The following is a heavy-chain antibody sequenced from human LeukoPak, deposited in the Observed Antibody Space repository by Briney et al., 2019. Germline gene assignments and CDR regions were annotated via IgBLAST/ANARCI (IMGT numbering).Heavy chain of an antibody. CDR2: IYHSGST. CDR3: ARTYDSSLFDI. J-gene: IGHJ3*02. Sequence: SQTLSLTCTVSGGSISSGGYYWSWIRQPPGKGLEWIGYIYHSGSTYYNPSLKSRVTISVDRSKNQFSLKLSSVTAADTAVYYCARTYDSSLFDIWGQGTMVTVSS. D-gene: IGHD3-22*01. CDR1: GGSISSGGYY. V-gene: IGHV4-30-2*02.